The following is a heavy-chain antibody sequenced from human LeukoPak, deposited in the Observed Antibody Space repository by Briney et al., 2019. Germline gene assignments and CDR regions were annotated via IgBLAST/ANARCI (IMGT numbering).Heavy chain of an antibody. Sequence: GGSLRLSCAASGFTLSSYAMSWVRQAPGKGLEWVSAISGSGGSTYYADSVKGRFTISRDNSKNTLYLQMNSLRAEDTAVYYCAKTLGGNYYHPLDYWGQGTLVTVSS. J-gene: IGHJ4*02. D-gene: IGHD4-11*01. V-gene: IGHV3-23*01. CDR2: ISGSGGST. CDR3: AKTLGGNYYHPLDY. CDR1: GFTLSSYA.